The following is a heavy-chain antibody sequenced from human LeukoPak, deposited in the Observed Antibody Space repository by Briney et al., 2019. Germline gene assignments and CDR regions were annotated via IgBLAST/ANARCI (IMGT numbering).Heavy chain of an antibody. D-gene: IGHD3-10*01. CDR3: ARVHSSSSGALDY. Sequence: GGSLRLSCAASGFTFSSYSMNWVRQAPGKGLEWVSSISSSSYIYYADSVKGRFTISRDNAKNSLYLQMNSLRAEDTAVYYCARVHSSSSGALDYWGQGTLVTVSS. J-gene: IGHJ4*02. CDR2: ISSSSYI. V-gene: IGHV3-21*01. CDR1: GFTFSSYS.